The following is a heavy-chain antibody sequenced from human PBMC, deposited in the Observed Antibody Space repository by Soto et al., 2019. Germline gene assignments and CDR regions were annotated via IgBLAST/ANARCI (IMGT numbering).Heavy chain of an antibody. Sequence: SETLSLTCPVSGDSITDYYWSWIRQSPGKGLEWIGYIYYSGSASYNPSLKSRVTISVDTSKNQFSLKMTSVTTADTAVYYCARGRRNWFDPWGQGTLVTVSS. J-gene: IGHJ5*02. CDR2: IYYSGSA. CDR3: ARGRRNWFDP. CDR1: GDSITDYY. V-gene: IGHV4-59*01.